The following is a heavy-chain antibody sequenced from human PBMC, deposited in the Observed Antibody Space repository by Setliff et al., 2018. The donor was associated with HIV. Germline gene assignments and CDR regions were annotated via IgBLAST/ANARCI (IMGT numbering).Heavy chain of an antibody. CDR1: GGSFNDYY. J-gene: IGHJ4*02. V-gene: IGHV4-34*12. CDR2: IIHSGST. Sequence: SETLSLTCAVYGGSFNDYYWSWIRQPPGKGLEGIGEIIHSGSTNYNPSPKSRVTKSVDTSKNQFSLNLTSVTAADTAVYYCARVGVKLLWFGELSRHFDYWGQGTLVTVSS. D-gene: IGHD3-10*01. CDR3: ARVGVKLLWFGELSRHFDY.